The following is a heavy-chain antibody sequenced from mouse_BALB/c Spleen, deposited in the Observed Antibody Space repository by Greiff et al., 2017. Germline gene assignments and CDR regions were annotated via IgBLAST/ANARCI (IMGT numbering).Heavy chain of an antibody. CDR1: GYTFTSYV. J-gene: IGHJ4*01. CDR3: ASLYGNYVHYAMDY. D-gene: IGHD2-1*01. CDR2: INPYNDGT. V-gene: IGHV1-14*01. Sequence: EVQLQQSGPELVKPGASVKMSCKASGYTFTSYVMHWVKQKPGQGLEWIGYINPYNDGTKYNEKFKGKATLTSDKSSSTAYMELSSLTSEDSAVYYCASLYGNYVHYAMDYWGQGTSVTVSS.